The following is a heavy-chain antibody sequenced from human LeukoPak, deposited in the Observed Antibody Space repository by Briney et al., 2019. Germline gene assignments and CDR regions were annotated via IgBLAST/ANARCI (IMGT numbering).Heavy chain of an antibody. V-gene: IGHV1-24*01. Sequence: ASVKVSCKVSGYTLTELSMHWVRQAPGKGLEWMGGFDPEDGETIYAQKFQGRVTMTEDTSTDTAYMELSSRRSEDTAVYYCATSEAVAGTLYYYYYMDVWGKGTTVTVSS. CDR1: GYTLTELS. J-gene: IGHJ6*03. CDR3: ATSEAVAGTLYYYYYMDV. D-gene: IGHD6-19*01. CDR2: FDPEDGET.